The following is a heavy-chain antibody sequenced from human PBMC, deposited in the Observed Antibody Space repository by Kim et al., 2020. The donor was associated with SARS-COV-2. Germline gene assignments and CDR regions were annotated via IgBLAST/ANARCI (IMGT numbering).Heavy chain of an antibody. CDR3: ARGRGIAI. Sequence: GGSLRLSCAASGFTLNGYCMNWVHQAPGKGLEWVANINEDGSETYYVDSVKGRFTISRDNAKNSLHLQMNSLRADDTAIYYCARGRGIAIWGQGTRVTVSS. V-gene: IGHV3-7*03. CDR1: GFTLNGYC. D-gene: IGHD3-16*01. CDR2: INEDGSET. J-gene: IGHJ3*02.